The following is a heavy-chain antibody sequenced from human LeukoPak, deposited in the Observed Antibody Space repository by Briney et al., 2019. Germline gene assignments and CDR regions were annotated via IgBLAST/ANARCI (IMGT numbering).Heavy chain of an antibody. CDR1: GFTFSSYA. D-gene: IGHD1-1*01. CDR2: ISGSGSST. J-gene: IGHJ4*02. CDR3: ATDEAATGRLDY. Sequence: GGSLRLSCAASGFTFSSYAMSWVRQAPGKGLEWVSAISGSGSSTYYADSVKGRFTISRDNAENTLYLQINSLRAEDTAVYYCATDEAATGRLDYWGQGTLATDSS. V-gene: IGHV3-23*01.